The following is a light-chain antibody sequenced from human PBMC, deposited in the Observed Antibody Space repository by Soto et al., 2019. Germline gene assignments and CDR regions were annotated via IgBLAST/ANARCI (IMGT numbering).Light chain of an antibody. CDR1: QSVSSN. CDR3: HQYNNWPFT. V-gene: IGKV3-15*01. CDR2: GAS. Sequence: EIVMTQSPATLSVSPGERATLSCRASQSVSSNLAWYQQKPGQAPRLLIYGASTSATGIPARFSGSGSGTEFTRTISSLQSEDFAVYYGHQYNNWPFTFGPGTKVDIK. J-gene: IGKJ3*01.